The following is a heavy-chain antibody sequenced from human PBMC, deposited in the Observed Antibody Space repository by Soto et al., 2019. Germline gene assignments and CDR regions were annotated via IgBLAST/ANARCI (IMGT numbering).Heavy chain of an antibody. Sequence: LRLSCAASGFTFSSYAMHWVRQAPGKGLEWVAVISYDGSNKYYADSVKGRFTISRDNSKNTLYLQMNSLRAEDTAVYYCAGALGGYGDYVTYYYYGMDVWGQGTTVTVSS. CDR1: GFTFSSYA. CDR2: ISYDGSNK. V-gene: IGHV3-30-3*01. D-gene: IGHD4-17*01. CDR3: AGALGGYGDYVTYYYYGMDV. J-gene: IGHJ6*02.